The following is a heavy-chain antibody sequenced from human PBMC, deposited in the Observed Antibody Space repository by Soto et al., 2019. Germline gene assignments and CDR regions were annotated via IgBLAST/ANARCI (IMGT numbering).Heavy chain of an antibody. CDR2: ISYDGSNK. D-gene: IGHD3-3*01. CDR1: GFTFSSYA. V-gene: IGHV3-30-3*01. CDR3: ARDNGYDFWSGHTLDY. Sequence: QVQLVESGGGMVQPGRSLRLSCAASGFTFSSYAMHWVRQAPGKGLEWVAVISYDGSNKYYADSVKGRFTISRDNSKNTLYLQMNSLRAEDTAVYYCARDNGYDFWSGHTLDYWGQGTLVTVSS. J-gene: IGHJ4*02.